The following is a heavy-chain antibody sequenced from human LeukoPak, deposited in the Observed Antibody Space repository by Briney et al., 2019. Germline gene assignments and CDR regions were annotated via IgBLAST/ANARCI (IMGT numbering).Heavy chain of an antibody. Sequence: SETLSLTCVVYGGSFSGYYWSWIRQPPGKGLEWIGEIDQSGTTNYNPSLKSRVSMSVDTSKKQFSLTLTSTTAADTAVYYCSKVPHYYFGYGYFDFWGQGTLVTVSP. D-gene: IGHD3-10*01. CDR3: SKVPHYYFGYGYFDF. CDR1: GGSFSGYY. V-gene: IGHV4-34*01. J-gene: IGHJ4*02. CDR2: IDQSGTT.